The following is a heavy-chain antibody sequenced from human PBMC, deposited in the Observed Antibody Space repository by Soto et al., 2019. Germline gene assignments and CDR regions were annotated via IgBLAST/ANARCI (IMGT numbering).Heavy chain of an antibody. Sequence: GGSLRLSCTASGFTFSSFGMAWVRQAPGKGLEWVSAISGSGDSSYYADSVKDRFTISRDNPTNTLYLQMNNLRAEDTAVYYCAKVGIGMFSHKHHFDHWGQGTQVTVSS. CDR3: AKVGIGMFSHKHHFDH. CDR1: GFTFSSFG. V-gene: IGHV3-23*01. D-gene: IGHD2-2*03. CDR2: ISGSGDSS. J-gene: IGHJ4*02.